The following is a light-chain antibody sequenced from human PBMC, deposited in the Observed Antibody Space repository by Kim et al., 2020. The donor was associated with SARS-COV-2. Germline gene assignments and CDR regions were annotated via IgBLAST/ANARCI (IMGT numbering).Light chain of an antibody. CDR2: QDS. CDR1: KLGDKY. J-gene: IGLJ1*01. Sequence: SYELTQPPSVSVSPGQTASITCSGDKLGDKYACWYQQKPGQSPVLVIYQDSKRPSGIPERFSGSSSGTTVTLTISGVQAEDEADYYCQSADSSGTYQVFGTGTKVTVL. CDR3: QSADSSGTYQV. V-gene: IGLV3-25*03.